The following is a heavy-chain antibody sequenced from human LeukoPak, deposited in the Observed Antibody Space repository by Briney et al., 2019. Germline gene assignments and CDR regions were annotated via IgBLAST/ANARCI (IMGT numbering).Heavy chain of an antibody. J-gene: IGHJ5*02. CDR1: GYTFSRHW. CDR2: IKQDGPEK. CDR3: ARVMVAATNWFDP. Sequence: GGSLRLSCAASGYTFSRHWMSWVRQAPGKGLEWVANIKQDGPEKYYVDSVKGRFTISRDNPKNSLYLQMNGLRAPDTAVYYCARVMVAATNWFDPWGQGTLVTVSS. D-gene: IGHD2-15*01. V-gene: IGHV3-7*01.